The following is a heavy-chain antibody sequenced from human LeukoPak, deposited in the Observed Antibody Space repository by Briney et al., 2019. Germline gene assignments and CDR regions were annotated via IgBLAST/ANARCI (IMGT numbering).Heavy chain of an antibody. CDR2: INTNTGNP. CDR1: GYTFTSYA. J-gene: IGHJ4*02. Sequence: ASVKVSYKASGYTFTSYAMNWVRQAPGQGLEWMGWINTNTGNPTYAQGFTGRFVFSLDTSVSTAYLQISSLKAEDTAVYYCARAPKGLYYDSSALDYWGQGTLVTVSS. CDR3: ARAPKGLYYDSSALDY. D-gene: IGHD3-22*01. V-gene: IGHV7-4-1*02.